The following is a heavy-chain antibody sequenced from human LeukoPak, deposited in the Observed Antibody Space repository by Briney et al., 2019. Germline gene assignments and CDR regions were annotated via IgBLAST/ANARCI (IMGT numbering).Heavy chain of an antibody. CDR3: ARGKDYYGSGPFDY. CDR1: GYTFTSYG. CDR2: ISVYNGNT. J-gene: IGHJ4*02. D-gene: IGHD3-10*01. V-gene: IGHV1-18*01. Sequence: ASVKVSCKASGYTFTSYGINWVRQAPGQGLEWMGWISVYNGNTNYAQKLQGRVTMTTDTSTSTAHMELRSLRSDDTAVYYCARGKDYYGSGPFDYWGQGTPVTVSS.